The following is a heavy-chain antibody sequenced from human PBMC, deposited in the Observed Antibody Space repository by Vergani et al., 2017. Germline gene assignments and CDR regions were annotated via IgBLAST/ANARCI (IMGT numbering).Heavy chain of an antibody. J-gene: IGHJ4*02. Sequence: QVQLVESGGGVVQPGRSLRLSCAASGFTFSTYGMHWVRQAPGKGLEWVAVIWYDGSNKYYADSVKGQFTISRDNSKNTLYLEMHSLRAEDTAVYYCARDRGGSDSGLDCWGQGILVTVSA. CDR3: ARDRGGSDSGLDC. CDR2: IWYDGSNK. CDR1: GFTFSTYG. D-gene: IGHD1-26*01. V-gene: IGHV3-33*01.